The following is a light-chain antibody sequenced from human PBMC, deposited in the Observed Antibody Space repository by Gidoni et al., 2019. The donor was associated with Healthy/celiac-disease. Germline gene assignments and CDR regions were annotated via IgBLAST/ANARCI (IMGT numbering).Light chain of an antibody. V-gene: IGKV1-9*01. CDR3: QQLNSYPLT. J-gene: IGKJ4*01. CDR2: AAS. CDR1: QGISSY. Sequence: DIQLTQSPSFLSASVGDRVTITCRASQGISSYLAWYQQKPGKAPKLLIYAASTLQSGVPSRFSGSVSGTEFTLTISSLQPEYFANYYCQQLNSYPLTFGGWTKVEIK.